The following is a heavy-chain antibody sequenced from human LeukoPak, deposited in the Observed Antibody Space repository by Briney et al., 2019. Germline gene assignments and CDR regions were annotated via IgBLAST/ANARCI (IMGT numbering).Heavy chain of an antibody. J-gene: IGHJ3*01. CDR1: GGSFSGYY. CDR3: ARGGYFDL. Sequence: SETLSITCAVYGGSFSGYYWSWIRQPPGKGLEWIGEINHSGSTNYNPSLKSRVTISVDTSKNQFSLKLSSVTAADTAVSYCARGGYFDLWGQGTMVTVSS. D-gene: IGHD6-13*01. CDR2: INHSGST. V-gene: IGHV4-34*01.